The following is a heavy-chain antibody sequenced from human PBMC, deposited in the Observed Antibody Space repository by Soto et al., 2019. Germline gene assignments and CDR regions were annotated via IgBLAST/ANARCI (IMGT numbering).Heavy chain of an antibody. J-gene: IGHJ3*02. V-gene: IGHV2-26*01. CDR2: IFSNDEK. Sequence: SGPTLVNTTEALTMTCNVCGFSLSKARKGVSWIRQPPGKALEWLAHIFSNDEKSYSTSLKSRLTISKDTSKSQVVLTMTNMDPVDTATYYCARIFRRNIVVVPAAMRYAFDIWRQGTMVTVSS. CDR3: ARIFRRNIVVVPAAMRYAFDI. D-gene: IGHD2-2*01. CDR1: GFSLSKARKG.